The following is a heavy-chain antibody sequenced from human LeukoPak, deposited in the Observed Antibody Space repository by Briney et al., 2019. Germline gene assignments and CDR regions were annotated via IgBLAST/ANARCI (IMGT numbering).Heavy chain of an antibody. J-gene: IGHJ5*02. V-gene: IGHV3-23*01. CDR1: GFTFSNYA. CDR2: ISGSGGST. CDR3: AKESMVYAIRDWFDP. Sequence: GGSLRLSCAVSGFTFSNYAMSWVRQAPGKGLEWVSAISGSGGSTYYADSVKGRFTISRDNSKITLYLQMNSLRAEDTAVYYCAKESMVYAIRDWFDPWGQGTLVTVSS. D-gene: IGHD2-8*01.